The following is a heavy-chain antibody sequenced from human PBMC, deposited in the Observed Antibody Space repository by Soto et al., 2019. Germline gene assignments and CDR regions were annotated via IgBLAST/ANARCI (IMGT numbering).Heavy chain of an antibody. CDR1: GGTFSSYA. V-gene: IGHV1-69*13. CDR2: IIPIFGTA. J-gene: IGHJ4*02. CDR3: AREYCSGGSCYSDY. D-gene: IGHD2-15*01. Sequence: SVKVSWKASGGTFSSYAISWVRQAPGQGLEWMGGIIPIFGTANYAQKFQGRVTITADESTSTAYMELSSLRSEDTAVYYCAREYCSGGSCYSDYWGQGTLVTVSS.